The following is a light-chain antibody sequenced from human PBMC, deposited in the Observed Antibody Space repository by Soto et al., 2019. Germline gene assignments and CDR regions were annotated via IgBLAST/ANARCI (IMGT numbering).Light chain of an antibody. CDR3: LHGTDWPYT. CDR2: KVS. V-gene: IGKV2-30*01. J-gene: IGKJ2*01. Sequence: VMTQSPLSLPVTLGQPASISCRSSQSLVNADGNTYLNWFQQRPGQSPRRLIYKVSNRDSGVXDXXSGSGSGTDFTLKVSRVEAEDVGVYYCLHGTDWPYTFGEGTKLDIK. CDR1: QSLVNADGNTY.